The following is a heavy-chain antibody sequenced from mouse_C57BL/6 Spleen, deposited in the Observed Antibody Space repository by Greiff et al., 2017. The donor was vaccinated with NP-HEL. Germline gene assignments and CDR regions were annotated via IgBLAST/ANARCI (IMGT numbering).Heavy chain of an antibody. CDR1: GYTFTDYY. V-gene: IGHV1-76*01. Sequence: QVHVKQSGAELVRPGASVKLSCKASGYTFTDYYINWVKQRPGQGLEWIARIYPGSGNTYYNEKFKGKATLTAEKSSSTAYMQLSSLTSEDSAVYFCARWDYYGSSYVDYFDYWGQGTTLTVSS. CDR3: ARWDYYGSSYVDYFDY. J-gene: IGHJ2*01. CDR2: IYPGSGNT. D-gene: IGHD1-1*01.